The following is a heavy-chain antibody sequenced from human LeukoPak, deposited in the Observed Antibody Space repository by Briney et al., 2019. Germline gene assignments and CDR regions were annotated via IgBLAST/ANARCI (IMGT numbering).Heavy chain of an antibody. D-gene: IGHD3-10*01. CDR1: GGTFSSYA. CDR3: ARDDGSGLTVDY. CDR2: IIPIFGTA. Sequence: PWASVKVSCKASGGTFSSYAISWVRQAPGQGLEWMGGIIPIFGTANYAQKLQGRVTMTTDTSTSTAYMELRSLTSDDTALYYCARDDGSGLTVDYWGQGTLVTVSP. J-gene: IGHJ4*02. V-gene: IGHV1-69*05.